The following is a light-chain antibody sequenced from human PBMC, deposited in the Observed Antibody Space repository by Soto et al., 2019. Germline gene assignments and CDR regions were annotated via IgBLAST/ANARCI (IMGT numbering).Light chain of an antibody. Sequence: EIVLTQSPATLSLSPGERATLSCRASQTINSSLAWYQQSPGRAPRLLIYDASNSAPGIPARFSGSGSGTDFTLTISSLEPEDFAVYYCQQRSDWPLTFGGGTKVEIK. CDR1: QTINSS. CDR3: QQRSDWPLT. CDR2: DAS. J-gene: IGKJ4*01. V-gene: IGKV3-11*01.